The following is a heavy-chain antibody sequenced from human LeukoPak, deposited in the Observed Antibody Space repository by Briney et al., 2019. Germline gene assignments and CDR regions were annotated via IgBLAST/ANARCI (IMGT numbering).Heavy chain of an antibody. CDR1: GFTFDDYG. CDR3: AREGGATFDDAFDL. D-gene: IGHD1-26*01. Sequence: GGSLRLSCEASGFTFDDYGMSWVRQAPGKGLEWVAGMNWNGGSTNYADSVEGRFTISRDNAKNSLYLQMNSLRAEDTALYHCAREGGATFDDAFDLWGQGTMVIVSS. CDR2: MNWNGGST. J-gene: IGHJ3*01. V-gene: IGHV3-20*01.